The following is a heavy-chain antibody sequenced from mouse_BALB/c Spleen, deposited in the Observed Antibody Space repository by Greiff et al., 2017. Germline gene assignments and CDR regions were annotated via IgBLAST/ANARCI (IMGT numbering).Heavy chain of an antibody. CDR2: ISSGSSTI. CDR1: GFTFSSFG. D-gene: IGHD2-1*01. Sequence: EVKLVESGGGLVQPGGSRKLSCAASGFTFSSFGMHWVRQAPEKGLEWVAYISSGSSTIYYADTVKGRFTISRDNPKNTLFLQMTSLRSEDTAMYYCARCGNYDYAMDYWGQGTSVTVSS. V-gene: IGHV5-17*02. CDR3: ARCGNYDYAMDY. J-gene: IGHJ4*01.